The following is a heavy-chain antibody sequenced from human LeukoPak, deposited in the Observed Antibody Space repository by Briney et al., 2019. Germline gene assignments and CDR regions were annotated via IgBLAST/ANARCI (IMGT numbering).Heavy chain of an antibody. Sequence: ASVKVSCKASGYTFTSYGISWVRQAPGQGLEWMGWISAYNGNTNYAQKLQGRVTMTTDTSTSTAYMELRRLRSDDTAVYYCARDIVVVTARPGRYDYWGQGTLVTVSS. CDR1: GYTFTSYG. CDR2: ISAYNGNT. V-gene: IGHV1-18*01. J-gene: IGHJ4*02. D-gene: IGHD2-21*02. CDR3: ARDIVVVTARPGRYDY.